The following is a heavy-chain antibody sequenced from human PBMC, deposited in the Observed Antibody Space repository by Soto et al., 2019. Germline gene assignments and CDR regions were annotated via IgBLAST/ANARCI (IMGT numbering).Heavy chain of an antibody. V-gene: IGHV1-3*04. D-gene: IGHD5-12*01. CDR2: INTGNGNT. Sequence: QVQLVQSGAEVKKPGASVKVACKASGITYTTYAIHWVRQAPGQGLEWVGWINTGNGNTRYSQRFQGRVTLPTDTSAGTAYMDVSRLTSEDTAVYYCARAISGYVSWGQGTLITVSS. CDR3: ARAISGYVS. CDR1: GITYTTYA. J-gene: IGHJ5*02.